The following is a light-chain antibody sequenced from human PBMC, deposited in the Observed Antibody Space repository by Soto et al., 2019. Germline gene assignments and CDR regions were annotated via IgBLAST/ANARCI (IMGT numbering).Light chain of an antibody. J-gene: IGKJ1*01. Sequence: DIQMTQAPSSLPASAGDRVTITCRASQTIANYLNWYQQRPGKAPNLLISAASTLQSGVPSRFSGSGSGTDFTLTIASLQPEDFATYYCQQSYNTPRTFGQGTKVDIK. CDR1: QTIANY. CDR2: AAS. CDR3: QQSYNTPRT. V-gene: IGKV1-39*01.